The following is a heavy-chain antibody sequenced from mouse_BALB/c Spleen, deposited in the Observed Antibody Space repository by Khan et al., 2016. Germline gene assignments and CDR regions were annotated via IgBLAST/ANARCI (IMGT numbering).Heavy chain of an antibody. CDR1: GFTFTDYY. J-gene: IGHJ1*01. V-gene: IGHV7-3*02. D-gene: IGHD1-1*01. CDR2: IRDKANGYTT. CDR3: VTDYYGRSYGRYFDV. Sequence: EVELVESGGGLVQPGGSLRLSCATSGFTFTDYYMSWVRQPPGKALEWLAFIRDKANGYTTEYSASVKGRFSISRDNSQSILFLQMNTLRAEDSATYYSVTDYYGRSYGRYFDVWGAGTTVTVSS.